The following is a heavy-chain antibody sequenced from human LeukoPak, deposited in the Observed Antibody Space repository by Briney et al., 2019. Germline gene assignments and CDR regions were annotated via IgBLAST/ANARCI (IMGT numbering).Heavy chain of an antibody. J-gene: IGHJ4*02. D-gene: IGHD5-24*01. V-gene: IGHV1-8*01. Sequence: ASVKVSCKASGYTFTSYDINWVRQATGQGLGWMGWMNPNSGNTGYAQKFQGRVTITRDTSISTAYMELSSLRSEDTAVYYCSFRGEDRDGNFDYWGQGTLVTASS. CDR1: GYTFTSYD. CDR2: MNPNSGNT. CDR3: SFRGEDRDGNFDY.